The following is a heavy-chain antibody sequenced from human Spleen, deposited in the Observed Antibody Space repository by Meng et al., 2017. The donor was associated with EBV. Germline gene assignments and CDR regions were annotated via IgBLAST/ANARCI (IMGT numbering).Heavy chain of an antibody. CDR1: GFTFSDYY. D-gene: IGHD3-10*01. Sequence: VDLVGSGGGLVKPGGSLRLSCAASGFTFSDYYMNWIRQAPGKGLEWLSYISSTGTTIYYADSVKGRFTISRDNAKNSVYLQMNSLRAEDTAVYYCAKDGSGNYYLGYVDYWGQGALVTVSS. CDR3: AKDGSGNYYLGYVDY. J-gene: IGHJ4*02. V-gene: IGHV3-11*01. CDR2: ISSTGTTI.